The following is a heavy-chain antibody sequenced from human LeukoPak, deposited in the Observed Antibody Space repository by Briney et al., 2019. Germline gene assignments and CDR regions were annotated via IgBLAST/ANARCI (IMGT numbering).Heavy chain of an antibody. Sequence: SLNVSCEASGYTFTSFGISGGRRAPEQGVEWVGWISAYKGNKNYAPKIQGRVTMTTDTSTSTAYMELRSLRSDATAVYYCARDGTMVRGRDYYSYMDVWGKGTTVTVSS. J-gene: IGHJ6*03. CDR2: ISAYKGNK. V-gene: IGHV1-18*01. CDR1: GYTFTSFG. D-gene: IGHD3-10*01. CDR3: ARDGTMVRGRDYYSYMDV.